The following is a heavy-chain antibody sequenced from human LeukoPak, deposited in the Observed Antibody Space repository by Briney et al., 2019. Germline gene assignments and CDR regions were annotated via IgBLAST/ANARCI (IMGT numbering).Heavy chain of an antibody. CDR1: GYTFIDYY. CDR3: ARGGWIAAAGNWFDP. CDR2: ISAYYGNT. V-gene: IGHV1-18*04. D-gene: IGHD6-13*01. Sequence: ASVKVSCKTFGYTFIDYYLHWVRQAPGQGLEWMGWISAYYGNTNYAQKLQGRVTMTTDTSTSTAYMELRSLRSDDTAVYYCARGGWIAAAGNWFDPWGQGTLVTVSS. J-gene: IGHJ5*02.